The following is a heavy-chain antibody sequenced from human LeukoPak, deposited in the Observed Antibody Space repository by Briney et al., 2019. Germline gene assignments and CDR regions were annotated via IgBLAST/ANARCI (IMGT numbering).Heavy chain of an antibody. CDR3: AGLLAGRGDPFDY. J-gene: IGHJ4*02. CDR2: IIPILGMA. D-gene: IGHD6-19*01. V-gene: IGHV1-69*04. Sequence: ASVKVSCKASGGTFSSYAISWVRQAPGQGLEWMGRIIPILGMANYAQKFQGRVTITADKSTSTAYMELSSLRSEDTAVYYCAGLLAGRGDPFDYWGQGTLVTVSS. CDR1: GGTFSSYA.